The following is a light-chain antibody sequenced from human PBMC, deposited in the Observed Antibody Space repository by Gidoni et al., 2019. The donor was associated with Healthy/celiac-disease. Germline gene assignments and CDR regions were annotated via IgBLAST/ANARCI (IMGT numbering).Light chain of an antibody. V-gene: IGKV1-8*01. CDR1: QGISSY. J-gene: IGKJ2*01. CDR2: AAS. CDR3: QQYYSYPRT. Sequence: AIRMTPSPSSFSASTGDRVTSTCRASQGISSYLAWYQQKPGKAPKLLIYAASTLQSGVPSRFSGSGSGTDFTLTISCLQSEDFATYYCQQYYSYPRTFGQGTKLEIK.